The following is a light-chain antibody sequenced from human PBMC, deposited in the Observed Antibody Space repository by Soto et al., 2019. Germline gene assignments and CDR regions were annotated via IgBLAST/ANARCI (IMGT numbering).Light chain of an antibody. J-gene: IGKJ4*01. CDR3: QQYDNLALT. CDR1: QDISNY. V-gene: IGKV1-33*01. CDR2: DAS. Sequence: DIQMTQSPSSLSASVGDRVTITCQASQDISNYLNWYQQKPGKAPKLLIYDASNLETGVPSRFSGSGSGTDFTFTISSLQAADIATYYCQQYDNLALTFCGGTKVEIK.